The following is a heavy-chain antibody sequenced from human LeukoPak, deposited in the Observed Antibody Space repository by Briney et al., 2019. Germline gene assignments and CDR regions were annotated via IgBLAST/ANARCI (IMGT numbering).Heavy chain of an antibody. V-gene: IGHV3-33*01. CDR2: IWYDGSNK. CDR1: GFTFSSYA. J-gene: IGHJ4*02. Sequence: GGSLRLSCAASGFTFSSYAMHWVRQAPGKGLEWVTVIWYDGSNKHYADSVKGRFTISGDNSKNTLYLQMDSLRAEDTAVYYCARAFGASSGYSVDYWGQGTLVTVSS. CDR3: ARAFGASSGYSVDY. D-gene: IGHD3-22*01.